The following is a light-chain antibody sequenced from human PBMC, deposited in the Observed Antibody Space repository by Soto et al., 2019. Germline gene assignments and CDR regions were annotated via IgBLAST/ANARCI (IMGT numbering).Light chain of an antibody. J-gene: IGKJ2*01. CDR1: QTTNTW. CDR3: QQYISSSYP. Sequence: GDRVTITCRASQTTNTWLAWYQQKPGTAPKLLIYDASSLEGGVPSRFSASGSGTEFTLTISSLQPDDLATYYCQQYISSSYPFGQGTKVEIK. CDR2: DAS. V-gene: IGKV1-5*01.